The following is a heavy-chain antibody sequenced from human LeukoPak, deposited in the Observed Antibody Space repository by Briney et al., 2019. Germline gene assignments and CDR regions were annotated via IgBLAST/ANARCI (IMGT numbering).Heavy chain of an antibody. CDR1: GYTLTSYG. D-gene: IGHD1-20*01. V-gene: IGHV1-18*01. Sequence: GASVKVSCKASGYTLTSYGISWVRQAPGQGLEWMGWISAYYGNTNYAQKLQGRVTMTTDTSTSTAYMELRSLRSDDTAVYYCARGRTYKWNDVYAFDIWGQGTMVTVSS. J-gene: IGHJ3*02. CDR3: ARGRTYKWNDVYAFDI. CDR2: ISAYYGNT.